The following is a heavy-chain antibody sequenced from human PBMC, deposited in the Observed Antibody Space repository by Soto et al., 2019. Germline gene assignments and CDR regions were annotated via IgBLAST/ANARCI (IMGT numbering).Heavy chain of an antibody. Sequence: GASVKVSCKASGYTFTSYYMHWVRQAPGQGLEWMGIINPSGGSTSYAQKFQGRVTMTRDTSTSTVYMELSSLRSEDTAVYYCATHIVVVTATQYFQLWGQGTLVTVSS. CDR3: ATHIVVVTATQYFQL. CDR1: GYTFTSYY. V-gene: IGHV1-46*01. CDR2: INPSGGST. J-gene: IGHJ1*01. D-gene: IGHD2-21*02.